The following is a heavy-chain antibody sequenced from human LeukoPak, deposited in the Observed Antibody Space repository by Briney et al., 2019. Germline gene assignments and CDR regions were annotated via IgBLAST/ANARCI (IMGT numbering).Heavy chain of an antibody. J-gene: IGHJ4*02. CDR1: GGTFSSYA. Sequence: SVKVSCKASGGTFSSYAISWVRQAPGQGLEWMGGIIPIFGTANYAQKFQGRVTITADESTSTAYMELSSLRSEDTAVYYCARGNYGGNRPLHYWGQGTLVTVSS. D-gene: IGHD4/OR15-4a*01. V-gene: IGHV1-69*13. CDR3: ARGNYGGNRPLHY. CDR2: IIPIFGTA.